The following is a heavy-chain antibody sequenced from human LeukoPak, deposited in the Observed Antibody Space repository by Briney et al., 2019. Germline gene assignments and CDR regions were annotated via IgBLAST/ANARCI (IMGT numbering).Heavy chain of an antibody. CDR2: IYSGGST. Sequence: PGGSLRLSCAASGFTVRSNYMSWVRQAPGKGLEWVSVIYSGGSTYYADSVKGRFTISRDNAKNTLYLQMNSLRAEDTAVYYCAKPCYNSCWYYYFDYWGQGTLVTVSS. V-gene: IGHV3-53*01. J-gene: IGHJ4*02. CDR3: AKPCYNSCWYYYFDY. D-gene: IGHD6-19*01. CDR1: GFTVRSNY.